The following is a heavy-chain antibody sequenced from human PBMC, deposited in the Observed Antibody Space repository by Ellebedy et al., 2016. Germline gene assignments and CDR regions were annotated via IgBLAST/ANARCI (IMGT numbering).Heavy chain of an antibody. CDR3: ARVGWPYSSSWPGDY. Sequence: ASVKVSXKASGYTFTGYYMHWVRQAPGQGLEWMGWINPNSGGTNYAQKFQGWVTMTRDTSISTAYMELSRLRSDDTAVYFCARVGWPYSSSWPGDYWGQGTLVTVSS. D-gene: IGHD6-13*01. J-gene: IGHJ4*02. V-gene: IGHV1-2*04. CDR2: INPNSGGT. CDR1: GYTFTGYY.